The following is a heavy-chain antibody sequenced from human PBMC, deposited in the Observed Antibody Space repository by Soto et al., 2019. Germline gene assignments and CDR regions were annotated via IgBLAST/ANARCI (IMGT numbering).Heavy chain of an antibody. CDR1: GFTFNTHW. Sequence: HPGGSLRLSCTASGFTFNTHWMHWARQAPGKGLVWVSRIYFDGITTNYADSVKGRLTVSRDNAKNTVYLHVNTLRDEDTAVYYCARGGAMGVDYWGQGTLVTVSS. V-gene: IGHV3-74*01. J-gene: IGHJ4*02. CDR3: ARGGAMGVDY. CDR2: IYFDGITT. D-gene: IGHD1-26*01.